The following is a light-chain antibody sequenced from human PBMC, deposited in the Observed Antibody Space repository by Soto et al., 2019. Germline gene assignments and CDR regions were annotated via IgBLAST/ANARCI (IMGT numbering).Light chain of an antibody. CDR1: QSVSSW. V-gene: IGKV1-5*01. J-gene: IGKJ1*01. CDR2: DAS. CDR3: QQYNTYWGT. Sequence: DIQMTQSPSTLSASVGDRVTITCRASQSVSSWLAWYQQTPGGAPKLLIYDASSLESGVPSRFSGGGSGTEFTLTISSLQPDDFATYYCQQYNTYWGTFGQGTKVEI.